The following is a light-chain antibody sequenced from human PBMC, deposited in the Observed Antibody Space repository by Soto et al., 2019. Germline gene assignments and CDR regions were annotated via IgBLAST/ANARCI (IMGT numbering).Light chain of an antibody. CDR3: QQYGGSPLVT. J-gene: IGKJ4*01. Sequence: ETVLTQSPATLSLSPGERATLSCSASQSISSGYLAWYQQRPGQAPRLLISGASNRATGIPDRFSGSGSGTDFTLAISRLEPEGFAVYYCQQYGGSPLVTFGGGTKVEIK. CDR1: QSISSGY. V-gene: IGKV3-20*01. CDR2: GAS.